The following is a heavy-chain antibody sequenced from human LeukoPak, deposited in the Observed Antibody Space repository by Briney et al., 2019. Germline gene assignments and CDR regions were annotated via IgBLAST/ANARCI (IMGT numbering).Heavy chain of an antibody. J-gene: IGHJ4*02. CDR3: AKTRAIVGATWAGEGFLDY. CDR1: GVICSSFA. Sequence: PGGSLRLSCEVSGVICSSFAMNWVRQAPGKGLEWVSAISGTGGSTHYADSVKGRFSISRDNSKNTLHLQMNSLRAEDTAVYYCAKTRAIVGATWAGEGFLDYWGQGTLVTVSS. CDR2: ISGTGGST. D-gene: IGHD1-26*01. V-gene: IGHV3-23*01.